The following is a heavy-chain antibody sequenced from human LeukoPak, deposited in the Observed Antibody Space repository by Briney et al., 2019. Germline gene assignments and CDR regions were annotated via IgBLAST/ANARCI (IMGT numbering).Heavy chain of an antibody. V-gene: IGHV3-21*01. CDR1: GFTFSSYS. J-gene: IGHJ4*02. CDR3: ARDPPPGPETTVVTGY. CDR2: ISSSSSYI. D-gene: IGHD4-23*01. Sequence: PGGSLRLSCAASGFTFSSYSMNWVRQAPGKGLEWVSTISSSSSYIYYADSVEGRFTISRDNAKNSLYLQMNSLRAEDTAVYYCARDPPPGPETTVVTGYWGQGTLVTVSS.